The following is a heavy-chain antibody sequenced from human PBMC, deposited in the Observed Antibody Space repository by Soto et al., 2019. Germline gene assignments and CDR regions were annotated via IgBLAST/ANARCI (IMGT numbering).Heavy chain of an antibody. CDR1: GFTFRNNV. Sequence: PGGSLRLSCAASGFTFRNNVLSWVRQAPGKGLDWVSGITGSGRDTYYADSVKGRFTISRDNSKNMVFLQMNSLRAEDTAVYYCASWLQWEHGFDIWGLGTMVTVSS. J-gene: IGHJ3*02. CDR2: ITGSGRDT. D-gene: IGHD2-2*01. V-gene: IGHV3-23*01. CDR3: ASWLQWEHGFDI.